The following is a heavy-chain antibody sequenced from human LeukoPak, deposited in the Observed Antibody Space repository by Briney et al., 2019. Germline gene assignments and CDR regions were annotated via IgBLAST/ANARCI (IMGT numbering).Heavy chain of an antibody. D-gene: IGHD3-22*01. CDR1: GFTFSSYS. Sequence: PGGSLRLSCAASGFTFSSYSMNWVRQAPGKGLEWVSSISSSSSYIYYADSVKGRFTISRDNAKNSLYLQMNSLRAEDTAVYYCARDVYYYDSSGAFDIWGQGTMVTVSS. CDR2: ISSSSSYI. J-gene: IGHJ3*02. V-gene: IGHV3-21*01. CDR3: ARDVYYYDSSGAFDI.